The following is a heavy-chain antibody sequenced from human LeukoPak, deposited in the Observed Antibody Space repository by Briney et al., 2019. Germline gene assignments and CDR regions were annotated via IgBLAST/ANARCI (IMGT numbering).Heavy chain of an antibody. CDR3: ARVRGILGAFDI. CDR2: IKQDGSEK. D-gene: IGHD1-1*01. Sequence: GGSLRLSCAASGFIFSSYWMSWVRQAPGKGLEWVANIKQDGSEKYYVDSVKGRFTISRDNAKNSLYVQMNNLRAEDTAVYHCARVRGILGAFDIWGQGTMVTVSS. J-gene: IGHJ3*02. CDR1: GFIFSSYW. V-gene: IGHV3-7*01.